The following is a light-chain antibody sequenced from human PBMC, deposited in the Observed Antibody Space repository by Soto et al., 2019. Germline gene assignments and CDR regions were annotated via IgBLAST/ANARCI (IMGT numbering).Light chain of an antibody. CDR2: SNN. Sequence: QSVLTQPPSASGTPGQRVTISCSGSSSNIGSNTVNWYQQLPGTAPKLLIYSNNQRPSGVPDRFSGSKSGTSASLAISGLQSEYEADYYCAAWDDSRNANWVFGGGTQLTVL. V-gene: IGLV1-44*01. CDR1: SSNIGSNT. J-gene: IGLJ3*02. CDR3: AAWDDSRNANWV.